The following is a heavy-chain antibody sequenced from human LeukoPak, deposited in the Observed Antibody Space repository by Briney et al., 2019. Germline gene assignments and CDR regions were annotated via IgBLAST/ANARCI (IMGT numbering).Heavy chain of an antibody. CDR1: GFTFSNYW. CDR2: IKQDGSQK. D-gene: IGHD2-2*01. J-gene: IGHJ4*02. V-gene: IGHV3-7*01. CDR3: ARIGYSSSCTDY. Sequence: GGSLRLSCAASGFTFSNYWMTWVRQAPGKGLEWVANIKQDGSQKYYVDSLKGRFTISRDNAKNSVYLQMNSLRAGDTAVYYCARIGYSSSCTDYWGQGTLVTVSS.